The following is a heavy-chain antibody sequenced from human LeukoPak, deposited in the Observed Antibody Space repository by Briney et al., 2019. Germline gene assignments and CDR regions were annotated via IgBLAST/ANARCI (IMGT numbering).Heavy chain of an antibody. J-gene: IGHJ4*02. D-gene: IGHD4-11*01. CDR2: IRYDGSNK. CDR3: AKDELTTVTTTIFDY. CDR1: GFTFSSYG. V-gene: IGHV3-30*02. Sequence: GGSLRLSCAASGFTFSSYGMHWVRQAPGKGLEWVAFIRYDGSNKYYADSVKGRFTISRDNSKNTLYLQMNSLRAEDTAVYYCAKDELTTVTTTIFDYWGQGTLVTVSS.